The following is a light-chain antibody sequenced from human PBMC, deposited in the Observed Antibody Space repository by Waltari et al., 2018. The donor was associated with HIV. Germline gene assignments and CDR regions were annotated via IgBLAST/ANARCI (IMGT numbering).Light chain of an antibody. J-gene: IGKJ1*01. CDR1: RSVLYSTITQNY. Sequence: IVMTQSPDSLVVSLGERATVNWKSSRSVLYSTITQNYVAWYQQKPGQPPKLLIYWASTRESGVPDRFSGSGSRTDFTLTISSLQAEDVAGYYCQQYYSTPWTFGQGTKVEIK. CDR2: WAS. V-gene: IGKV4-1*01. CDR3: QQYYSTPWT.